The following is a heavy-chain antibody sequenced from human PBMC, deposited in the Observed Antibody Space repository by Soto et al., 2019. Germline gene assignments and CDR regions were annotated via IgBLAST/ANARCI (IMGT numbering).Heavy chain of an antibody. V-gene: IGHV3-15*01. J-gene: IGHJ4*02. CDR1: GFTFSNAW. D-gene: IGHD3-3*01. Sequence: PGGSLRLSCAASGFTFSNAWMSWVRQAPGKGLEWVGRIKSKTDGGTTEYAAPVKGRFTISRDDSKNTLYLQMNSLKTEDTAMYYCTTDPRHGLRFLEWLFVFDYWGQGTLVTVSS. CDR3: TTDPRHGLRFLEWLFVFDY. CDR2: IKSKTDGGTT.